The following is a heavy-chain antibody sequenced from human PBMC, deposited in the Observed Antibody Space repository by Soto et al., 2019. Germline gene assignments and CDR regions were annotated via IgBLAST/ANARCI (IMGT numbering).Heavy chain of an antibody. Sequence: QLQLQESGPRLVKPSETLSLTCTVSGVSISGTSYYWGWIRQTPAKGLEWIGTIYYSGETFYNPSLKSRVTISIDTSKNHFSLNLTSVTAADTAIYYCVRHGSFWGQGALVTVSS. CDR1: GVSISGTSYY. V-gene: IGHV4-39*01. CDR2: IYYSGET. J-gene: IGHJ1*01. D-gene: IGHD3-16*02. CDR3: VRHGSF.